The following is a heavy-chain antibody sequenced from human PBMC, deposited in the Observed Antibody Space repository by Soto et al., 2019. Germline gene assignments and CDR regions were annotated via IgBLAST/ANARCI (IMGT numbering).Heavy chain of an antibody. J-gene: IGHJ4*02. CDR3: AKQGIEVAGTDYFDY. Sequence: QVQLVESGGGVVQPGKSLRLSCAATGFIFRSYGVHWVRQAPGKRLEWVAVISHDGTNAYYADAVNGRFTISRDNAKNTVYLQMNSLRAEDTAVYYCAKQGIEVAGTDYFDYWGQGALVSVAS. V-gene: IGHV3-30*18. CDR2: ISHDGTNA. D-gene: IGHD6-19*01. CDR1: GFIFRSYG.